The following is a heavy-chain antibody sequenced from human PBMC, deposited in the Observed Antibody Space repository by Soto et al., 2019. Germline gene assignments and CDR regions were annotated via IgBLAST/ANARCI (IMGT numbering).Heavy chain of an antibody. CDR3: VKDRITIVRGVLDY. V-gene: IGHV3-30*18. CDR1: GFTFSSFG. J-gene: IGHJ4*02. CDR2: ILYDGSNK. D-gene: IGHD3-10*01. Sequence: QVQLVESGGGVVQPGRSLRLSCAASGFTFSSFGMHWVRQAPGKGLEWVALILYDGSNKYYADSVKGRFTISRDNSNSTLYLQMNSLRAEDTAVYYCVKDRITIVRGVLDYWGQGTLVTVSS.